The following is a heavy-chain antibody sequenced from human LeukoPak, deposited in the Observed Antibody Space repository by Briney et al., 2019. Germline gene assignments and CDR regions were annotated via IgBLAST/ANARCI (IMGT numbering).Heavy chain of an antibody. CDR2: INPNSGGT. Sequence: ASVKVSCKASGYRFTEYYIHWCRQAPGQGLEWMGCINPNSGGTYYGQMFQGRVTMTRDTSISTAYMQLSSLRSDDTAVYYCARGGGIYNFVSGCPWGQGTLATVSS. V-gene: IGHV1-2*02. CDR1: GYRFTEYY. J-gene: IGHJ4*02. D-gene: IGHD3-3*01. CDR3: ARGGGIYNFVSGCP.